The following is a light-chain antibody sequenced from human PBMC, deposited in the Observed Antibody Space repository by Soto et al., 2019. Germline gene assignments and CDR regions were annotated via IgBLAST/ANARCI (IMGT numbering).Light chain of an antibody. Sequence: QSALTQPASVSGSPGQSITISCTGTSDDIGGYKYVSWYQQHPGKAPKLLIYDVTNRPSGVSGRFSGSKSGNTASLTIAGLQADDEADYHCSSYTRSDTLVFGGGTKVTVL. CDR1: SDDIGGYKY. CDR2: DVT. J-gene: IGLJ2*01. V-gene: IGLV2-14*03. CDR3: SSYTRSDTLV.